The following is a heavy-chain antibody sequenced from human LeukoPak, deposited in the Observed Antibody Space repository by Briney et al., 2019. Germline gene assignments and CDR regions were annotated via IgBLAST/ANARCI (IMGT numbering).Heavy chain of an antibody. Sequence: SETLSLTCAVYGGSFSGYYWSWIRQPPGKGLEWIGEINHSGSTNYNPSLKSRVTISVDTSKNQFSLRLSSVTAADTAVYYCARGRLLWFGEGYYFDYWGQGTLVTVSS. V-gene: IGHV4-34*01. D-gene: IGHD3-10*01. CDR1: GGSFSGYY. CDR3: ARGRLLWFGEGYYFDY. J-gene: IGHJ4*02. CDR2: INHSGST.